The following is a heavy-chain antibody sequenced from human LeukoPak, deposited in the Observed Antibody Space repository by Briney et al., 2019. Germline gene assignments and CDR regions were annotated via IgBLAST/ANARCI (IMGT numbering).Heavy chain of an antibody. V-gene: IGHV3-33*01. CDR3: ARDKGIVVVPAAIRYYYYGMDV. J-gene: IGHJ6*02. D-gene: IGHD2-2*01. CDR1: GFTFSSYG. CDR2: IWYDGSNK. Sequence: GRSLRLSCAASGFTFSSYGMHWVRQAPGKGLEWVAVIWYDGSNKYYADSVKGRFTISRDNSKNTLYLQMNSLRAEDTAVYYCARDKGIVVVPAAIRYYYYGMDVWGQGTTVTVSS.